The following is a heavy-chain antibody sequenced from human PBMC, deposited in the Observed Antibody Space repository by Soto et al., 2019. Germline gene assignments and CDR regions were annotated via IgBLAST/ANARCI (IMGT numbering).Heavy chain of an antibody. Sequence: SETLSLTCTVSGGSISGYYWSWIRQPPGKGLEWIGDMYNTGSTVYNPSFKSRVTISIDTSKNQFSLEMSSVTAADTAVFYCARAPLLWFGGYYFDYWGQGIPVTVSS. CDR1: GGSISGYY. CDR3: ARAPLLWFGGYYFDY. CDR2: MYNTGST. D-gene: IGHD3-10*01. J-gene: IGHJ4*02. V-gene: IGHV4-59*12.